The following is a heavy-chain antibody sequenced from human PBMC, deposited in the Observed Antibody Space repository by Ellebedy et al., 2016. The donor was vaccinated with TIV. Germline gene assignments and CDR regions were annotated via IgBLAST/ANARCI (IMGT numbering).Heavy chain of an antibody. CDR1: GFTFSDYS. J-gene: IGHJ4*02. CDR2: ITSSGSSM. D-gene: IGHD2/OR15-2a*01. V-gene: IGHV3-11*01. CDR3: ARGTLYNSSPYEY. Sequence: GESLKISXAASGFTFSDYSMSWIRQAPGKGLQWISYITSSGSSMYYADSVRGRVTISRDNAQNSLYLEMNSLRAEDTAVYYCARGTLYNSSPYEYWGQGTLVTVSS.